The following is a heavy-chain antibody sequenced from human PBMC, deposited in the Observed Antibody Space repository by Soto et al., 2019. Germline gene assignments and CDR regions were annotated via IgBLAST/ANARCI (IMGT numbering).Heavy chain of an antibody. D-gene: IGHD1-7*01. CDR1: GGSISSYY. V-gene: IGHV4-59*08. J-gene: IGHJ5*02. CDR2: IYYSGST. CDR3: ARHNWNSHYYNWFDP. Sequence: SETLSLTCTVSGGSISSYYWSWIRQPPGKGLEWIGYIYYSGSTNYNPSLKSRVTISVDTSKNQFSLKLSSVTAADTAVYYCARHNWNSHYYNWFDPWGQGTLVTVSS.